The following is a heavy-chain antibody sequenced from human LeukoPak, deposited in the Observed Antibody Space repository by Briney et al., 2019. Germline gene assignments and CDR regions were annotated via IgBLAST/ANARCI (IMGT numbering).Heavy chain of an antibody. D-gene: IGHD7-27*01. J-gene: IGHJ6*02. CDR1: GGSISSSYYY. V-gene: IGHV3-48*04. CDR2: ISGSSGII. CDR3: ARDTVGQYWGYYYYYGMDV. Sequence: PSETLSLTCTVSGGSISSSYYYWGWVRQAPGKGLEWVSYISGSSGIIDYADSVRGRFTISRDNAKNSLYLQMNSLRAEDTAVYYCARDTVGQYWGYYYYYGMDVWGQGTTVTVSS.